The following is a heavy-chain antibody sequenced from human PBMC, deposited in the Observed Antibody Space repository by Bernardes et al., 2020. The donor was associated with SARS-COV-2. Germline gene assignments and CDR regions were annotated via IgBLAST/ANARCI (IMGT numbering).Heavy chain of an antibody. Sequence: GESLKISCQGSGYSFTSYWIGWVRQMPGKGLEWMGVIYPGDSDTRYSPSFQGQVTISVDKSISTAYLQWSSLKASDTAMYYCARQPDPQLVFPWYFELWGRGTLVTVSS. CDR2: IYPGDSDT. CDR1: GYSFTSYW. D-gene: IGHD2-21*01. J-gene: IGHJ2*01. V-gene: IGHV5-51*01. CDR3: ARQPDPQLVFPWYFEL.